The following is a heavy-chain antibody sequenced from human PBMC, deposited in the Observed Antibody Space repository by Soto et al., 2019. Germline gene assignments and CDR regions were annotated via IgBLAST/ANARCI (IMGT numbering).Heavy chain of an antibody. V-gene: IGHV3-74*01. Sequence: GGSLRLSCAASGFTFSRYWMHWVRQAPGKGLVWVSRINSEGSGTSYAVSVKGRFTISRDNAKNTLHLQMKSLRAEDTAVYYCGRARSDYATGGYYYGMDAWGQGTTVTVSS. CDR2: INSEGSGT. CDR1: GFTFSRYW. J-gene: IGHJ6*02. CDR3: GRARSDYATGGYYYGMDA. D-gene: IGHD2-8*02.